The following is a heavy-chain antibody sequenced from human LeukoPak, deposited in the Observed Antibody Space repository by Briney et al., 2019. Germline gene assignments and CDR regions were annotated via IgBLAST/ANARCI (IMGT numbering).Heavy chain of an antibody. V-gene: IGHV3-23*01. J-gene: IGHJ3*02. Sequence: RPGGSLRLSCAASGFTFSSYAMNWVRQAPGKGLEWVSGISGSGGATYSADSVTGRFTISRDNSNNTLYLQMNTLRAEDTAVYYCAKVAKGETSGDAFDIWGQGTMVIVSS. CDR2: ISGSGGAT. CDR3: AKVAKGETSGDAFDI. D-gene: IGHD3-10*01. CDR1: GFTFSSYA.